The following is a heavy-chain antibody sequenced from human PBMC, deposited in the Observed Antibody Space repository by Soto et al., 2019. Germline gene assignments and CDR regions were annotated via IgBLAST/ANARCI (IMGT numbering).Heavy chain of an antibody. CDR1: GFTVSSYY. J-gene: IGHJ5*02. V-gene: IGHV3-53*02. CDR3: ARGATRDNMMESP. CDR2: IYSVGTT. Sequence: EVQLVETGGGLIQPGGSLRLSCAATGFTVSSYYMSWVRQAPGKGLEWVSVIYSVGTTYYAESVKGPFTISRDDSKNTLYLQMNNVRVEDTAVYYCARGATRDNMMESPWGQGTLVTVSS. D-gene: IGHD3-16*01.